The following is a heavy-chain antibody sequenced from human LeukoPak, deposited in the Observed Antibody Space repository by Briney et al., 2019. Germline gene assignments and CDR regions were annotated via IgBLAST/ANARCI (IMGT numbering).Heavy chain of an antibody. Sequence: SETLSLTCTVSGGSISSGSYYWSWIRQPAGKGLEWIGRIYTSGSTNYNPSLKSRVTISVDTSKNQFSLKLSSVTAADTAVYYCARYYYCSGGSCLARGAFDIWGQGTMVTVSS. CDR2: IYTSGST. CDR1: GGSISSGSYY. V-gene: IGHV4-61*02. J-gene: IGHJ3*02. CDR3: ARYYYCSGGSCLARGAFDI. D-gene: IGHD2-15*01.